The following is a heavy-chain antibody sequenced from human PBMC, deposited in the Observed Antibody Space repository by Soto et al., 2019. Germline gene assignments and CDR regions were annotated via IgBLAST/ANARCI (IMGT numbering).Heavy chain of an antibody. CDR1: GGSISSSSYY. J-gene: IGHJ4*02. D-gene: IGHD3-22*01. V-gene: IGHV4-39*01. Sequence: SETLSLTCTVSGGSISSSSYYWGWIRQPPGKGLEWIGSIYYSGSTYYNPSLKSRVTISVDTSKNQFSLKLSSVTAADTAVYYCARGAGYYDSSGYYYGLDYWGQGTQVT. CDR3: ARGAGYYDSSGYYYGLDY. CDR2: IYYSGST.